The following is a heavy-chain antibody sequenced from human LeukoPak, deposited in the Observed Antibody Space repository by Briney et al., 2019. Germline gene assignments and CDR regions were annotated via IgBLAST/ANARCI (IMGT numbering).Heavy chain of an antibody. J-gene: IGHJ5*02. CDR1: GFTFSSYT. V-gene: IGHV3-21*01. D-gene: IGHD4-11*01. CDR2: ITGRSRYI. Sequence: GGSLRLSCAASGFTFSSYTMNWVRQAPGKGLEWVSSITGRSRYIYYADSVRGRFTISRDNAKNSLYLQMNSLRAEDTAVYYCAKDLTVTSTCYFDAWGQGTLVAVSS. CDR3: AKDLTVTSTCYFDA.